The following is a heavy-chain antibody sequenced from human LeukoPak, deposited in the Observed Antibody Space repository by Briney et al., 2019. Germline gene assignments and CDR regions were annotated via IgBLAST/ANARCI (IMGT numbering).Heavy chain of an antibody. D-gene: IGHD3-10*01. CDR2: IKSKTDGGTT. Sequence: PGGSLRLSCAASGFTLNNAWMSWVRQAPGKGLEWVGRIKSKTDGGTTDYAAPVKGRFTISRDDSKSTLYLQINSLKTEDTAVYYCTYLWFGEYNWGQGTLVTVSS. J-gene: IGHJ1*01. CDR1: GFTLNNAW. CDR3: TYLWFGEYN. V-gene: IGHV3-15*01.